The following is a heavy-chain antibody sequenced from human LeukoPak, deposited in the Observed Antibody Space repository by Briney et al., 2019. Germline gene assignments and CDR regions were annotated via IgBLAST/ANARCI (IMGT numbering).Heavy chain of an antibody. CDR2: MNPNSGNT. J-gene: IGHJ4*02. CDR3: ARDRSYDSSGYYTD. CDR1: GYAFTSYD. Sequence: GASVKVSCKASGYAFTSYDINWVRQATGQGLEWMGWMNPNSGNTGYAQKFQGRVTMTRNTSISTAYMELSSLRSEDTAVYYCARDRSYDSSGYYTDWGQGTLVTVSS. V-gene: IGHV1-8*01. D-gene: IGHD3-22*01.